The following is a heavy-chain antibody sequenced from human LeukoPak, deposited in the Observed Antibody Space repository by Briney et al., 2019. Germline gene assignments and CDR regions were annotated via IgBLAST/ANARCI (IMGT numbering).Heavy chain of an antibody. D-gene: IGHD6-19*01. V-gene: IGHV1-24*01. CDR2: FDPEDGET. J-gene: IGHJ4*02. Sequence: ASVKVSCKVSGYTLTELSMHWVRQAPGKGLEWMGGFDPEDGETIYAQKFQGRVTMTEDTSTDTAYMELSSLRSEDTAVYYCATGLYRHSSGWYSPVPFDYWGQGTLVTVSP. CDR3: ATGLYRHSSGWYSPVPFDY. CDR1: GYTLTELS.